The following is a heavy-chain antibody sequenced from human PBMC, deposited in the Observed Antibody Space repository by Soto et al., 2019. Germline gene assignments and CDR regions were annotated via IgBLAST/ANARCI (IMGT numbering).Heavy chain of an antibody. Sequence: ASVKVSCKASGGTFSSYAISWVRQAPGQGLEWMGGIIPIFGTANYAQKFQGRVTITADESTSTAYMELSSLRSEDTAVYYCARDRHMYYYDSSGFDAFDIWGQGTMVTVSS. CDR2: IIPIFGTA. CDR1: GGTFSSYA. D-gene: IGHD3-22*01. J-gene: IGHJ3*02. V-gene: IGHV1-69*13. CDR3: ARDRHMYYYDSSGFDAFDI.